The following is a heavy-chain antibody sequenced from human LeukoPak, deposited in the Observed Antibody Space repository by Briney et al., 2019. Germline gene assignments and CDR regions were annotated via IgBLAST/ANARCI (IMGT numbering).Heavy chain of an antibody. CDR2: IYHSGST. CDR1: GASISSYY. CDR3: ARTGRIAAAVIDY. J-gene: IGHJ4*02. V-gene: IGHV4-38-2*02. Sequence: PSETLSLTCTVSGASISSYYWGWIRQPPGKGLEWIGSIYHSGSTYYNPSLKSRVTISVDTSKNQFSLKLSSVTAADTAVYYCARTGRIAAAVIDYWGQGTLVTVSS. D-gene: IGHD6-13*01.